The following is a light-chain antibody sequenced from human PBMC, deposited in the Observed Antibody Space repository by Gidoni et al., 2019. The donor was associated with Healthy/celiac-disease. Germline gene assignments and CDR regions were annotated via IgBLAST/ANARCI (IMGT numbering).Light chain of an antibody. CDR1: QSVSSY. Sequence: EMVLTQSPATLSLSPGERATLSCRASQSVSSYLAWYQQKPGQAPRLLIYDASNRATGIPARFSGSGSGTDFTLPISSLEPEDFAVYYCQQRSNWPYTFGQGTKLEIK. V-gene: IGKV3-11*01. J-gene: IGKJ2*01. CDR3: QQRSNWPYT. CDR2: DAS.